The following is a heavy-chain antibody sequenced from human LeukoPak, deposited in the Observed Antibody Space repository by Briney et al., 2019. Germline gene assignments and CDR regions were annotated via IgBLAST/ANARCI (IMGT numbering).Heavy chain of an antibody. J-gene: IGHJ4*02. V-gene: IGHV3-15*01. CDR2: LKSKTDGGTT. CDR3: TTGTSGWSS. D-gene: IGHD6-19*01. CDR1: GFTFSSYG. Sequence: GRSLRLSCAASGFTFSSYGMHWVRQAPGRGLEWVGHLKSKTDGGTTDYGAPVKGRFTISRDDSKNTLYLQMNSLKTEDTAVYYCTTGTSGWSSWGQGTLVTVSS.